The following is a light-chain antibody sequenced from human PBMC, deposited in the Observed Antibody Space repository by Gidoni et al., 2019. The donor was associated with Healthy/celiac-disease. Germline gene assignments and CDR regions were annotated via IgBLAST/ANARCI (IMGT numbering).Light chain of an antibody. CDR1: SSNIGSNT. CDR3: AAWDDSLNGPNWV. J-gene: IGLJ3*02. CDR2: SNN. V-gene: IGLV1-44*01. Sequence: QSVLTQPPSASGPPGQRVTISCSGSSSNIGSNTVSWYQQLPGTAPKLLIYSNNQRPSGVPDRFSGSKSGTSASLAISGLQSEDEADYYCAAWDDSLNGPNWVFGGGTKLTVL.